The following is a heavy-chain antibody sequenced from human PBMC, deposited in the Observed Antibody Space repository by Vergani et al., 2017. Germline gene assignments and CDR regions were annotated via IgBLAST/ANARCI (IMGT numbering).Heavy chain of an antibody. V-gene: IGHV4-34*01. J-gene: IGHJ6*03. CDR3: ARGPKNASYSSSGGYYYYYMDV. D-gene: IGHD6-6*01. CDR2: INHSGST. Sequence: QVQLPQWGAGLLKPSETLSLTCAVYGGSFSGYYWSWIRQPPGMGLEWIGEINHSGSTNYNPSLKSRVTISVHPSKNQSARKLSSVTAADTAVYYCARGPKNASYSSSGGYYYYYMDVWGRG. CDR1: GGSFSGYY.